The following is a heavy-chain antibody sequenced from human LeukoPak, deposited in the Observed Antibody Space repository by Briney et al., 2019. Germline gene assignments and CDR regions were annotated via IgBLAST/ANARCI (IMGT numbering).Heavy chain of an antibody. D-gene: IGHD4-17*01. J-gene: IGHJ6*03. V-gene: IGHV4-59*01. Sequence: PSETLSLTCTVSGGSISSYYWSWIRQPPGKGLEWIGYIYYSGSTNYNPSLKSRVTISVDTSKNQFSLKLSSVTAADTAVYYCARGTTVIRRYYYYYMDVWGKGTTVTVSS. CDR3: ARGTTVIRRYYYYYMDV. CDR1: GGSISSYY. CDR2: IYYSGST.